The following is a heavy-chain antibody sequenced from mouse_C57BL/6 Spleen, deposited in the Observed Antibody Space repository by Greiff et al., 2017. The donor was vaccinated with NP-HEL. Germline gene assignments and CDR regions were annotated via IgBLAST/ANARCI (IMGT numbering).Heavy chain of an antibody. Sequence: VQLQQPGAELVKPGASVKLSCKASGYTFTSYWMHWVKQRPGQGLEWIGMIHPNSGSTNYNEKFKSKATLTVDKSSSTAYMQLSSLTSEDSAVYYCARGYDYDEGAMDYWGQGTSVTGSS. J-gene: IGHJ4*01. CDR2: IHPNSGST. V-gene: IGHV1-64*01. D-gene: IGHD2-4*01. CDR3: ARGYDYDEGAMDY. CDR1: GYTFTSYW.